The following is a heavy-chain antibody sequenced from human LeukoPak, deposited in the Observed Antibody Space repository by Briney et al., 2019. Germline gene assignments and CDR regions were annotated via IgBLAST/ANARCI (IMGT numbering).Heavy chain of an antibody. J-gene: IGHJ4*02. CDR2: IIPIFGTA. CDR1: GGTFSSYA. V-gene: IGHV1-69*05. Sequence: GSSVNLSCKASGGTFSSYAISWVRHASGQGLEWMGGIIPIFGTANYAQKFQGRVTITTDGSTSTAYMELSSLRSEDTAVYYCARDSSGLFDYWGQGTLVTVSS. D-gene: IGHD3-22*01. CDR3: ARDSSGLFDY.